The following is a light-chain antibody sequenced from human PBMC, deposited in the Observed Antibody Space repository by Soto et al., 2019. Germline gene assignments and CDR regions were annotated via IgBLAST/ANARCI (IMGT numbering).Light chain of an antibody. Sequence: QSVLTQPLSASGTPGQRVTISCSGSSSNIGSNTVNWYQHLPGTAPKVLIFNNNQRPSGVPDRFSGSKSGTSASLAISGLQSEDEADYYCAVWDDSLSGMVFGGGTKLTVL. CDR2: NNN. V-gene: IGLV1-44*01. CDR3: AVWDDSLSGMV. J-gene: IGLJ2*01. CDR1: SSNIGSNT.